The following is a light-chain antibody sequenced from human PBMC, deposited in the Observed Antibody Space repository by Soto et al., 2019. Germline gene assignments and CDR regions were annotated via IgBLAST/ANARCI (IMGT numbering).Light chain of an antibody. CDR1: QSVSGAY. J-gene: IGKJ1*01. CDR2: DAS. Sequence: EIVLTQSPGTLPLSPGERATLSCRASQSVSGAYLAWYQQKPGQAPRLLIYDASSRATGIPDRFSGSGSGTDFTLTISRLEPEDFAVFFCQQYGNSPRTFGQGTKVDIK. V-gene: IGKV3-20*01. CDR3: QQYGNSPRT.